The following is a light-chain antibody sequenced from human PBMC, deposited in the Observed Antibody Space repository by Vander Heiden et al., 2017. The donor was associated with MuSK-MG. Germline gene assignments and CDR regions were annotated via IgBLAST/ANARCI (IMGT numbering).Light chain of an antibody. V-gene: IGKV4-1*01. CDR2: WAS. CDR1: QSVLYNSNNY. J-gene: IGKJ4*01. CDR3: QQYCNTLPLT. Sequence: DIVMTQSPDTLALSLGERATINCRSSQSVLYNSNNYYAWYQQKPGRPPRLLIYWASARESGVPDRFNGSGSGTDFTLTISNLQADDVAVYYCQQYCNTLPLTFGGGTKVXIK.